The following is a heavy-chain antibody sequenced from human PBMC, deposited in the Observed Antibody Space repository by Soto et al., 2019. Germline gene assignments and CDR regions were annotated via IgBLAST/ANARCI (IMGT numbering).Heavy chain of an antibody. J-gene: IGHJ4*02. CDR1: GGSISNYF. Sequence: SETLSLTCTVSGGSISNYFCNWIRQPAGKGLEWIGRIDNSGSTNYNPSLKSRITMSADTSRDQFSLKLNSVTAADTAVYYCARGGQDFWSGPFDYWGQGALVTVSS. CDR2: IDNSGST. CDR3: ARGGQDFWSGPFDY. D-gene: IGHD3-3*01. V-gene: IGHV4-4*07.